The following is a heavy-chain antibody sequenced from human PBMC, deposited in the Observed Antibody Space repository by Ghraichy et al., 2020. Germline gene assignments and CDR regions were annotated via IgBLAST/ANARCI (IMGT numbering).Heavy chain of an antibody. D-gene: IGHD1-26*01. CDR1: GFTFSSYS. CDR3: ARGFGSGSPKDRMDV. J-gene: IGHJ6*02. V-gene: IGHV3-21*01. Sequence: GESLNISCAASGFTFSSYSMNWVRQAPGKGLEWVSSISSSSSYIYYADSVKGRFTISGDNAKNSLYLQMNSLRAEDTAVYYCARGFGSGSPKDRMDVWGQGTTVTVSS. CDR2: ISSSSSYI.